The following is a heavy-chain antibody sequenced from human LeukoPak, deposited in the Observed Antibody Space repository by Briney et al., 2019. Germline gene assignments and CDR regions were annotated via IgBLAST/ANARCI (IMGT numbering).Heavy chain of an antibody. CDR3: ARDEGVTGGTPADY. CDR2: INSDGSTT. CDR1: GFTLRNYW. D-gene: IGHD2-8*02. J-gene: IGHJ4*02. Sequence: GGSLRLSCAASGFTLRNYWMHWVRQAPGKGLVWVSLINSDGSTTSYADSVKGRFTISRDNAKNTLYLQMSSLRAEDTAVYYCARDEGVTGGTPADYWGQGTLVTVSS. V-gene: IGHV3-74*01.